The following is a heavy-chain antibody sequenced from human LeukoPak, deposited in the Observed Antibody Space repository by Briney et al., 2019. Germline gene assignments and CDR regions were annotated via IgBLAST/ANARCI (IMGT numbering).Heavy chain of an antibody. Sequence: ASVKVSCKVSGYTLTELSMHWVRQAPGKGLEWMGGFDPEDGETIYAQKFQGRVTMTEDTSTDTAYMELSSLRSEDTAVYYCATVLPGGGPAGYLNMDVWGKGTTVTVSS. CDR3: ATVLPGGGPAGYLNMDV. CDR2: FDPEDGET. D-gene: IGHD2-8*02. CDR1: GYTLTELS. J-gene: IGHJ6*03. V-gene: IGHV1-24*01.